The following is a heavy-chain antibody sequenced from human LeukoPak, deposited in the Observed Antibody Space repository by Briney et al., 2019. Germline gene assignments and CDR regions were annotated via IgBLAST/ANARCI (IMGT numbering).Heavy chain of an antibody. CDR1: GFSFSSYW. CDR2: INEDAKTI. CDR3: ARVEVGGDYSKFDY. J-gene: IGHJ4*02. D-gene: IGHD2-21*02. Sequence: GGSLRLSCAASGFSFSSYWLHWVRQAPGKGLVWVSRINEDAKTINYADSVKGRFTISRDNAKNTVSLQMNSLRAEDTAGYYCARVEVGGDYSKFDYWGQGTLVTVSS. V-gene: IGHV3-74*01.